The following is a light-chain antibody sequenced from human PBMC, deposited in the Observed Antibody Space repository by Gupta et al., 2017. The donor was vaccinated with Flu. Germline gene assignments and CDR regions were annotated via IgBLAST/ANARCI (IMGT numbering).Light chain of an antibody. Sequence: KEKVTITCRASQSVDSDLHWYQQKPDQSPKLLIKSASQAISGVPSRFSGSGSGTDFTLTINGLEAEDAAVYYCHQSSSLPQAFGQGTKVEIK. CDR2: SAS. V-gene: IGKV6D-21*02. J-gene: IGKJ1*01. CDR1: QSVDSD. CDR3: HQSSSLPQA.